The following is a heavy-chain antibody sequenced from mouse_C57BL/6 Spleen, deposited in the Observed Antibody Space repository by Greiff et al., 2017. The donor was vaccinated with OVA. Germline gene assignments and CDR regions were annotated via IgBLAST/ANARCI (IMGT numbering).Heavy chain of an antibody. CDR1: GYAFTNYL. V-gene: IGHV1-54*01. CDR2: INPGSGGT. Sequence: QVQLQQSGAELVRPGTSVKVSCKASGYAFTNYLIEWVKQRPGQGLEWIGVINPGSGGTNYNEKFKGKATLTADKSSSTAYMQLSSLTSEDSAVYFCARKPDYNNYNYAMDDWGQGTSVTVSS. CDR3: ARKPDYNNYNYAMDD. D-gene: IGHD2-5*01. J-gene: IGHJ4*01.